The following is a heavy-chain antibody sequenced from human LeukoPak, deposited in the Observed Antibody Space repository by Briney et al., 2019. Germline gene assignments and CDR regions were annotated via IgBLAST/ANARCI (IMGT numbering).Heavy chain of an antibody. J-gene: IGHJ3*02. CDR1: GFTFSSYN. D-gene: IGHD5-24*01. V-gene: IGHV3-48*01. CDR3: ARERDGYTHDAFDI. Sequence: GGSLRLSCAASGFTFSSYNMNWVRQAPGKGLEWVSYISSSSSTIYYADSVKGRFTISRDNAKNSLYVQMNSLRAEDTAVYYCARERDGYTHDAFDIWGQGTMVTVSS. CDR2: ISSSSSTI.